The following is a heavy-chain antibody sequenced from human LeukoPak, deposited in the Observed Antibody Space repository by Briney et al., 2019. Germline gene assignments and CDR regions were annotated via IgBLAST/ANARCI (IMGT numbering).Heavy chain of an antibody. CDR1: GFTFSSYS. D-gene: IGHD1-26*01. CDR3: AAKGIVGATSLDY. Sequence: PGGSLRLSYAASGFTFSSYSMNWVRQAPGKGLEWVSSISSSSSYIYYADSVKGRFTISRDNAKNSLYLQMNSLRAEDTAVYYCAAKGIVGATSLDYWGQGTLVTVSS. J-gene: IGHJ4*02. V-gene: IGHV3-21*01. CDR2: ISSSSSYI.